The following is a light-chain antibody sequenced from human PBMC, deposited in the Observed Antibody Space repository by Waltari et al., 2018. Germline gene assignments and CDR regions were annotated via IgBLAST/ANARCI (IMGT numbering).Light chain of an antibody. CDR2: DVT. Sequence: PAAMSGSPGQSITMSCTGTSADIGIYNYVSWYQHHPGEAPKLIIFDVTKRPSGISDRFSGSKSGNTASLTISGLQTEDEGHYYCSSHTTTSTLVFGGGTKLTVL. CDR1: SADIGIYNY. V-gene: IGLV2-14*03. CDR3: SSHTTTSTLV. J-gene: IGLJ2*01.